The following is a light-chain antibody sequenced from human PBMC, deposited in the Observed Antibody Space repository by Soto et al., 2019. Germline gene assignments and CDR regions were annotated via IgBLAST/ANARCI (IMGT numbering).Light chain of an antibody. CDR1: QSVSSY. Sequence: EIVLTQSPATLSLSPGERATLSCRASQSVSSYLAWYQQKPGQAPRRLIYDASDRATGIPARFSGSGSGTDFTFTISSLEPEDSAVDYCHHRSNGPRFTFGPGTKVDIE. J-gene: IGKJ3*01. CDR2: DAS. CDR3: HHRSNGPRFT. V-gene: IGKV3-11*01.